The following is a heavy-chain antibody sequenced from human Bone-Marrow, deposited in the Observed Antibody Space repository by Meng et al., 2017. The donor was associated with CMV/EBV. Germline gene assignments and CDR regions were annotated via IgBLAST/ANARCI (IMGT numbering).Heavy chain of an antibody. CDR3: ARGNNRYYFDY. Sequence: GESLKISCAASGFTVSSNYMSWVRQAPGKGLEWVSVIYSGGSTYYADSVKGRFTISRDHSQNTLYLQMNSMRAEDTAVYYCARGNNRYYFDYWGQGTLVTVSS. V-gene: IGHV3-53*01. CDR1: GFTVSSNY. D-gene: IGHD1/OR15-1a*01. J-gene: IGHJ4*02. CDR2: IYSGGST.